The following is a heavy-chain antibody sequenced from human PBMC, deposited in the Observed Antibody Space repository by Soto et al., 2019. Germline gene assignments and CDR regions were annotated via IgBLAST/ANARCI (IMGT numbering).Heavy chain of an antibody. D-gene: IGHD6-19*01. CDR2: INHSGST. V-gene: IGHV4-34*01. CDR1: GGSFSGYY. Sequence: SLTCAVYGGSFSGYYWSWIRQPPGKGLEWIGEINHSGSTNYNPSLKSRVTISVDTSKNQFSLKLSSVTAADTAVYYCARGRLVLLSYFDYWGQGTLVTVSS. CDR3: ARGRLVLLSYFDY. J-gene: IGHJ4*02.